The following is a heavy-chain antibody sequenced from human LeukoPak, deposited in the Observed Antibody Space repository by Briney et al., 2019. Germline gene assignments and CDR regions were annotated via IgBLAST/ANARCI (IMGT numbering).Heavy chain of an antibody. V-gene: IGHV3-11*04. CDR3: ATGRSSHDY. CDR2: ISSGGNTI. CDR1: GFTLSDYY. Sequence: GGSLRLSCSASGFTLSDYYMSWIRQAPGKGLEWVSYISSGGNTIYYADSVKGHFTISRDNAKNSLSLQMNSLKPEDTAVYYCATGRSSHDYWGQGTLVTVSS. D-gene: IGHD1-26*01. J-gene: IGHJ4*02.